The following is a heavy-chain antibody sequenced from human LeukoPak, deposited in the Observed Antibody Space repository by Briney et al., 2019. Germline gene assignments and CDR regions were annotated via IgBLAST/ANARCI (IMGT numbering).Heavy chain of an antibody. CDR3: AELGITMIGGV. V-gene: IGHV3-23*01. D-gene: IGHD3-10*02. Sequence: GGSLRLSCAASGFTISGYAMSWVRQAPGKGLEWVSGISDSGGNTYYADSVKGRFTISRDNAKNSLYLQMNSLRAEDTAVYYCAELGITMIGGVWGKGTTVTISA. J-gene: IGHJ6*04. CDR1: GFTISGYA. CDR2: ISDSGGNT.